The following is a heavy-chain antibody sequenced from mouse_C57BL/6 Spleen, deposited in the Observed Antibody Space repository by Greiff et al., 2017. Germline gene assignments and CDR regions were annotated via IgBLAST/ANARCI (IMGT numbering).Heavy chain of an antibody. CDR3: ARDKTTVVADYFDY. CDR1: GFTFSSYA. J-gene: IGHJ2*01. V-gene: IGHV5-4*01. Sequence: EVKLVESGGGLVKPGGSLKLSCAASGFTFSSYAMSWVRQTPEKRLEWVATISDGGSYTYYPDNVKGRFTISRDNAKNNLYLQMSHLKSEDTAMYYCARDKTTVVADYFDYWGQGTTLTVSS. D-gene: IGHD1-1*01. CDR2: ISDGGSYT.